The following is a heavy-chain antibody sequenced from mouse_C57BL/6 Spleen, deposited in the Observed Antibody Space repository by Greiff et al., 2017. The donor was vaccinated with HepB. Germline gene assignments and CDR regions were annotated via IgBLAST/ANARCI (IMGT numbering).Heavy chain of an antibody. J-gene: IGHJ1*03. CDR3: ARRGDYDVGWYFDV. CDR2: INYDGSST. V-gene: IGHV5-16*01. D-gene: IGHD2-4*01. Sequence: VQLKESEGGLVQPGSSMKLSCTASGFTFSDYYMAWVRQVPEKGLEWVANINYDGSSTYYLDSLKSRFIISRDNAKNILYLQMSSLKSEDTATYYCARRGDYDVGWYFDVWGTGTTVTVSS. CDR1: GFTFSDYY.